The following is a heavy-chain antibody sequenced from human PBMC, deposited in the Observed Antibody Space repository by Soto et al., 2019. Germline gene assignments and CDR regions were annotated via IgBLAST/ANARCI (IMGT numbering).Heavy chain of an antibody. CDR1: GFTVSSNY. CDR2: IYSGGST. V-gene: IGHV3-53*01. Sequence: PWGSLRLSCAASGFTVSSNYMSWVRKAPGKGLEWVSVIYSGGSTYYADSVKGRFTISRDNSKNTLYLQMNSLRAEDTAVYYCAGYGPASFTPYYYYYGMDVWGQGTTVTVSS. J-gene: IGHJ6*02. CDR3: AGYGPASFTPYYYYYGMDV. D-gene: IGHD3-10*01.